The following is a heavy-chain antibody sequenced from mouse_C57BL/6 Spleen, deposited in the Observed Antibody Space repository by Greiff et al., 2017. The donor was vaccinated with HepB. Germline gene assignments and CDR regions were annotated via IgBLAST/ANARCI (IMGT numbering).Heavy chain of an antibody. D-gene: IGHD4-1*02. J-gene: IGHJ3*01. CDR2: ISDGGSYT. Sequence: VQLKQSGGGLVKPGGSLKLSCAASGFTFSSYAMSWVRQTPEKRLEWVATISDGGSYTYYPDNVKGRFTISRDNAKNNLYLQMSHLKSEDTAMYYCARGNWDVGFAYWGQGTLVTVSA. CDR1: GFTFSSYA. V-gene: IGHV5-4*01. CDR3: ARGNWDVGFAY.